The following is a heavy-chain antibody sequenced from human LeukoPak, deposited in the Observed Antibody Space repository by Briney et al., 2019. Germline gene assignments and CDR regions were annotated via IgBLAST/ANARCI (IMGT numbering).Heavy chain of an antibody. CDR1: GFTGSSKY. J-gene: IGHJ4*02. D-gene: IGHD1-1*01. CDR3: ARGAYNCNDGDYFDY. CDR2: IYSGGST. V-gene: IGHV3-66*01. Sequence: GGSLRLSCAASGFTGSSKYMSWVRQAPGKGLEWVSVIYSGGSTYYADSVKGRFTISRDNSKNTLYLQMNSLRAEDTAVYYCARGAYNCNDGDYFDYWGQGTLVTVSS.